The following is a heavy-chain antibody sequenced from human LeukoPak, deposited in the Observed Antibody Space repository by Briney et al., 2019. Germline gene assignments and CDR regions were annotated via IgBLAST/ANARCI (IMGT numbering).Heavy chain of an antibody. V-gene: IGHV3-21*01. D-gene: IGHD3-10*01. CDR2: ISSSSNYI. CDR3: ARVPHAMVRGVIITEFYFDY. J-gene: IGHJ4*02. Sequence: GGSLRLACAASGLTFSSYSMNWVRQAPGKGLEWVSSISSSSNYIYYADSVKGRFTISRDNAKNSLYLQMNSLRAEDTAVYYCARVPHAMVRGVIITEFYFDYWGQGTLVTVSS. CDR1: GLTFSSYS.